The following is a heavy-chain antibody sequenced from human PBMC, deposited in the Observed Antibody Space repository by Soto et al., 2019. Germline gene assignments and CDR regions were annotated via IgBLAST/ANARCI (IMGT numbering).Heavy chain of an antibody. CDR1: GFTFSSYS. D-gene: IGHD2-2*01. J-gene: IGHJ4*02. V-gene: IGHV3-21*01. CDR2: ISSSSSYI. Sequence: GGSLRLSCAASGFTFSSYSMNWVRQAPGKGLEWVSSISSSSSYIYYADSGKGRFTISRDNAKNSLYLQMNSLRAEDTAVYYCARVVRCSSTSCHLAVDYWGQGTLVTVSS. CDR3: ARVVRCSSTSCHLAVDY.